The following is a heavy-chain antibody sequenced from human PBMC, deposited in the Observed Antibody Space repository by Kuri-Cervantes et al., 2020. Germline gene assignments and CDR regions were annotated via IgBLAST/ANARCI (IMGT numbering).Heavy chain of an antibody. D-gene: IGHD6-13*01. CDR2: IYYSGST. V-gene: IGHV4-59*01. CDR3: ARGDRHSGTVDY. CDR1: GGSISSYY. J-gene: IGHJ4*02. Sequence: SETLSLTCTVSGGSISSYYWSWIRQPPGKGLEWIGYIYYSGSTNYNPSLKSRVTISVDTPKNQFSLKLTSVTAADTALYYCARGDRHSGTVDYWGQGTLVTVSS.